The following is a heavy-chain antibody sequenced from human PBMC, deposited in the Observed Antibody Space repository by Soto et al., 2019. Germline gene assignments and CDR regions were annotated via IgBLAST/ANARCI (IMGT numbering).Heavy chain of an antibody. Sequence: GDSVNVACKAPADNFTSYYIHWVRQAPGHGLEWMGIINPNGGSTRFAHTFQGRITMTTDTSTSTVYMELRSLRSEDTAVYYCARCGIAAAILLWFDPWGQGTLVTVSS. J-gene: IGHJ5*02. V-gene: IGHV1-46*01. CDR1: ADNFTSYY. D-gene: IGHD6-13*01. CDR3: ARCGIAAAILLWFDP. CDR2: INPNGGST.